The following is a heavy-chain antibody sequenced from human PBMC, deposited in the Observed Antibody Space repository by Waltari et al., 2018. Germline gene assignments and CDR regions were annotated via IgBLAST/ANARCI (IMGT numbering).Heavy chain of an antibody. CDR2: IYYSGST. Sequence: QLQLQESGPGLVKPSETLSLTCTVPGGSISSSSYYWGWIRQPPGKGLEWIGSIYYSGSTYYNPSLKSRVTISVDTSKNQFSLKLSSVTAADTAVYYCARDKGWNNWYFDLWGRGTLVTVSS. D-gene: IGHD1-1*01. CDR1: GGSISSSSYY. CDR3: ARDKGWNNWYFDL. V-gene: IGHV4-39*07. J-gene: IGHJ2*01.